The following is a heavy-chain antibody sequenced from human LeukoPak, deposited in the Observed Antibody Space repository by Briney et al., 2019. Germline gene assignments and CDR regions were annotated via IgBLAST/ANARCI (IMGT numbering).Heavy chain of an antibody. Sequence: SSVPVSCKASVYTFTSYYMHWVRQAPGQGLEWMGIINPSGGSTSYAQKFQGRVTMTRDMSTSTVYMELSSLRSEDTAVYYCARVREAGTHYYDSSGYFDYWGQGTLVTVSS. D-gene: IGHD3-22*01. CDR3: ARVREAGTHYYDSSGYFDY. CDR1: VYTFTSYY. CDR2: INPSGGST. J-gene: IGHJ4*02. V-gene: IGHV1-46*01.